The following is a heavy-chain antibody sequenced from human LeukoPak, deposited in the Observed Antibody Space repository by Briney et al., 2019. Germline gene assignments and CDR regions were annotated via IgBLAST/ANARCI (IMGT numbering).Heavy chain of an antibody. CDR2: FYTRGNS. CDR3: ARDLCSGGSCLDY. CDR1: GGSISTYY. J-gene: IGHJ4*02. D-gene: IGHD2-15*01. Sequence: SETLSLTCTVSGGSISTYYWNWIRQPAGKGLEWIGRFYTRGNSNNNPSLKSRVTISVDTSKNQFSLKLSSVTAADTAVYYCARDLCSGGSCLDYWGQGTLVTVSS. V-gene: IGHV4-4*07.